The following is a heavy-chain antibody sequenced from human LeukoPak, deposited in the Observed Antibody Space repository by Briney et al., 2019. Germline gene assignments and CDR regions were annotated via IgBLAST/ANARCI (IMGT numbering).Heavy chain of an antibody. CDR3: AKGGSSLAFDY. CDR1: GFTFNSYG. V-gene: IGHV3-30*18. Sequence: GGSLRLSCAASGFTFNSYGMHWVRQAPGKGLEWVAVISYDGSNKYYADSVKGRFTISRDDSKNTLYLQMNSLRVEDTAVYYCAKGGSSLAFDYWGQGTLVTVSS. J-gene: IGHJ4*02. D-gene: IGHD6-6*01. CDR2: ISYDGSNK.